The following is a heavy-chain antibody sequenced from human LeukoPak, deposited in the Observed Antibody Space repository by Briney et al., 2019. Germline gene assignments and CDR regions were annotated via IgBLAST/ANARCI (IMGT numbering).Heavy chain of an antibody. D-gene: IGHD5/OR15-5a*01. V-gene: IGHV4-59*01. CDR2: IYYSGST. J-gene: IGHJ6*02. Sequence: SETLSLTCTVSGGSISSYYWSWIRQPPWKGLEWIGYIYYSGSTNYNPSLKSRVTISVDTSKNQFSLKLSSVTAADTAVYYCARDSVGIYGMDVWGQGTTVTVSS. CDR1: GGSISSYY. CDR3: ARDSVGIYGMDV.